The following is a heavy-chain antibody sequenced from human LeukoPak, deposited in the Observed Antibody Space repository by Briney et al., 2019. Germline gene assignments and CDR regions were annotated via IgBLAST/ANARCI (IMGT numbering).Heavy chain of an antibody. D-gene: IGHD6-13*01. Sequence: SETLSLTCTVSGSSISSYYWSWIRQPPGKGLEWIGYIYYSGSTNYNPSLKSRVTISVDTSKNQFSLKLSSVTAADTAVYYCARGGAAAGTWYYYYYYYMDVWGKGTTVTVSS. J-gene: IGHJ6*03. V-gene: IGHV4-59*01. CDR2: IYYSGST. CDR1: GSSISSYY. CDR3: ARGGAAAGTWYYYYYYYMDV.